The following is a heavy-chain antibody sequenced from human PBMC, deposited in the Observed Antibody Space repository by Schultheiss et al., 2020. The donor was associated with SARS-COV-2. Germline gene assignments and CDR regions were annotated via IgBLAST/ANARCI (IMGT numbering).Heavy chain of an antibody. D-gene: IGHD5-18*01. J-gene: IGHJ4*02. V-gene: IGHV3-23*01. CDR1: GFTFSSFA. Sequence: GGSLRLSCAASGFTFSSFAMNWVRQAPGKGLEWVSGIGGTGGTTYYAESVRGRFTISRDNSKNTLYLQMNSLRSEDTAVYYCARDIVDTVLGAFDYWGQGTLVTVSS. CDR2: IGGTGGTT. CDR3: ARDIVDTVLGAFDY.